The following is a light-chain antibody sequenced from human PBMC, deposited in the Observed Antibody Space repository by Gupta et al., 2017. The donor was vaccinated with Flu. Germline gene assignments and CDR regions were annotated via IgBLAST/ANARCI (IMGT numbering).Light chain of an antibody. Sequence: DIQMTQSPSSLTASVGDRVTITCRATESISTYLNWYQHKPGKAPKLLIYAASSLQSGVPSRFSGSGSGTDFTLTISSLQPEDFATYYWQQGYSPPLTFGGGTRVEVK. CDR3: QQGYSPPLT. CDR1: ESISTY. CDR2: AAS. J-gene: IGKJ4*01. V-gene: IGKV1-39*01.